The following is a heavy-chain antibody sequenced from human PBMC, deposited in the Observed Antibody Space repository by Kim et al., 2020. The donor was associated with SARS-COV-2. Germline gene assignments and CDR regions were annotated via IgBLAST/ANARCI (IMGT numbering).Heavy chain of an antibody. CDR1: GFTFSSYS. CDR3: ASGLRTSHGSGSPGWFDP. CDR2: ISSSSSYI. J-gene: IGHJ5*02. D-gene: IGHD3-10*01. V-gene: IGHV3-21*01. Sequence: GGSLRLSCAASGFTFSSYSMNWVRQAPGKGLEWVSSISSSSSYIYYADSVKGRFTISRDNAKNSLYLQMNSLRAEDTAVYYCASGLRTSHGSGSPGWFDPWGQGTLVTVSS.